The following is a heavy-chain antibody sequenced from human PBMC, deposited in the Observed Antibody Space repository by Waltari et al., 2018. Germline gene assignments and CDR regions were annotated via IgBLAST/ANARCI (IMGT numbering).Heavy chain of an antibody. CDR2: VKPWNGKT. D-gene: IGHD1-26*01. CDR1: GYPLTEFS. V-gene: IGHV1-24*01. CDR3: ATGPGATPLFSY. J-gene: IGHJ4*02. Sequence: QDHLVQSGPEVKRPGASVKVSCKRSGYPLTEFSIHWVRQAPGRGLEGVGGVKPWNGKTIYAHSLQGRLTMTEDTSTDTAYLELRGLKSDDTAVFYCATGPGATPLFSYWGQGTLVTVSS.